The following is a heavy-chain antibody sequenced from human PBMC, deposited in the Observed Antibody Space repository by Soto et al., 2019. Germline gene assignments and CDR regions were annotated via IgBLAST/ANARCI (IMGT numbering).Heavy chain of an antibody. CDR2: IYYNENT. V-gene: IGHV4-39*01. J-gene: IGHJ4*02. CDR1: GASISSSTYF. D-gene: IGHD3-16*01. Sequence: QLHLQESGPGLVKPSETLSLTCTVSGASISSSTYFWGWIRPPPGQGLEWIGSIYYNENTSDNQSLKSRVTISIDTPKNQFSLKLSSVTAADTAVYYCARHEGPNPGGVIMFWGQGALVTVSS. CDR3: ARHEGPNPGGVIMF.